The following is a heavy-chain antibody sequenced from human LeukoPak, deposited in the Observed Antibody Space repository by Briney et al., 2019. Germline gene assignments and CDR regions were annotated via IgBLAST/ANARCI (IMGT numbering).Heavy chain of an antibody. CDR2: IKQDGSEK. CDR1: GFTFSSYW. J-gene: IGHJ4*02. Sequence: GGSLRLSCAASGFTFSSYWMSWVRQAPGKGLEWVANIKQDGSEKYYVDSVKGRFTISRDNAKNSLYLQMNSLRAEDTAVYYCARDALLTAVDLLYYFDYWGQGTLVTVSS. CDR3: ARDALLTAVDLLYYFDY. V-gene: IGHV3-7*01. D-gene: IGHD5-18*01.